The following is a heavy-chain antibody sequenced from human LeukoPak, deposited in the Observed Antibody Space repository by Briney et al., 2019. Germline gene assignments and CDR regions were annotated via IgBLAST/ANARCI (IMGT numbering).Heavy chain of an antibody. CDR3: ARLHALRAEEFDP. V-gene: IGHV4-59*01. D-gene: IGHD3-16*01. J-gene: IGHJ5*02. CDR1: GGSINNYD. Sequence: SESLSLTCTVSGGSINNYDWSWIRPPPGRGLEWLGYIYYNGVTNYNPSLKSRLTISVDTSKNQFSLKLTSVAAADTAIYYCARLHALRAEEFDPWGQGTLVTVSS. CDR2: IYYNGVT.